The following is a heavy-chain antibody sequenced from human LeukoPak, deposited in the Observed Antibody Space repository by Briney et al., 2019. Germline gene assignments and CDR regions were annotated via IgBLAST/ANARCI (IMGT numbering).Heavy chain of an antibody. V-gene: IGHV4-34*01. CDR1: GGSFSGYY. CDR2: INHSGST. J-gene: IGHJ5*02. CDR3: ARVRYYDSSGYHWFDP. D-gene: IGHD3-22*01. Sequence: SETLSLTCAVYGGSFSGYYWSWIRQPPGKGLEWIGEINHSGSTNYNPSLKSRVTISVDTSKNQFSLKLSSVTAADTAVYYCARVRYYDSSGYHWFDPWGQGTLVTVSS.